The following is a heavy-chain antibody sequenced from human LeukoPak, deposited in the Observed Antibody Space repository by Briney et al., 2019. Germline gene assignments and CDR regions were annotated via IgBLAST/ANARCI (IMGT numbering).Heavy chain of an antibody. J-gene: IGHJ6*02. D-gene: IGHD3-22*01. Sequence: PGGSLRLSCAASGFTFSSYGMNWVRQAPGKGLEWVSSISSGSGCIDYEDSVKGRFTISRDNPRNSLHLQMNSLRADDTAVYYCARDRNNYDTTGSLGYGLDVWGQGTTVTVSS. V-gene: IGHV3-21*01. CDR2: ISSGSGCI. CDR1: GFTFSSYG. CDR3: ARDRNNYDTTGSLGYGLDV.